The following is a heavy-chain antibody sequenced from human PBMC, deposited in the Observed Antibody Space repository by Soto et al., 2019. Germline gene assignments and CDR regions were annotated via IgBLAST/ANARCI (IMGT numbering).Heavy chain of an antibody. J-gene: IGHJ4*02. D-gene: IGHD3-10*01. Sequence: EVQLVESGGGLVQPGGSLRLSCAASGFTFSSYDMHWVRQATGKGLEWVSAIGTAGDTYYPGSVKGRFTISRENAKNSLYLQMNSLRAVDTAVYYCARVPSVVGTFDYWGQGTLVTVSS. CDR3: ARVPSVVGTFDY. CDR2: IGTAGDT. V-gene: IGHV3-13*01. CDR1: GFTFSSYD.